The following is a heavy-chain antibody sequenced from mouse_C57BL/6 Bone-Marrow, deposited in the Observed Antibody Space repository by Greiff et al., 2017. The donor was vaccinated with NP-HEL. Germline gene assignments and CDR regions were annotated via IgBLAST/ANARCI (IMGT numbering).Heavy chain of an antibody. J-gene: IGHJ4*01. V-gene: IGHV1-78*01. Sequence: QVQLQQSDAELAKPGASVKISCKASGYTFTDHTIHWMKQRPEQGLEWIGYIYPRAGSTKYNQKFKGKATLPADKSSSTAYMQLNSLTSEDSAVYFCARTGGLLYARDDWGQGTTGTVSS. D-gene: IGHD2-3*01. CDR3: ARTGGLLYARDD. CDR2: IYPRAGST. CDR1: GYTFTDHT.